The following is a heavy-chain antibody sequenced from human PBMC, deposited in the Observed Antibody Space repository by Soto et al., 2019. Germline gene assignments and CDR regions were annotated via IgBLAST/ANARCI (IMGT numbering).Heavy chain of an antibody. V-gene: IGHV4-31*03. CDR3: ARVSATGTRWFDS. D-gene: IGHD1-1*01. Sequence: SETLSLTCSVSGASISSGAFCWSWIRQHPGKALEWIGYICYRGNTYYNPSLKIRVTISRDTSKSHFSLNVNSVTAADTALYYCARVSATGTRWFDSWGQGTLVTVS. CDR2: ICYRGNT. CDR1: GASISSGAFC. J-gene: IGHJ5*01.